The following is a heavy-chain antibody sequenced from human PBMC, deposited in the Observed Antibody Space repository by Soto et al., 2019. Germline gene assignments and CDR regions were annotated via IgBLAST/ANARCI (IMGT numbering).Heavy chain of an antibody. Sequence: EVQLVQSGAEVKKPGESLRISCKGSGYSFTSYWISRVRQMPGKGLEWMGRIDPSDSYTNYSPSFQGHVTISADKSISTADLQGSSLKASDTAMYYCAGHGGGELNWFDPWGQGTLVTVSS. J-gene: IGHJ5*02. CDR2: IDPSDSYT. D-gene: IGHD2-21*01. CDR3: AGHGGGELNWFDP. V-gene: IGHV5-10-1*01. CDR1: GYSFTSYW.